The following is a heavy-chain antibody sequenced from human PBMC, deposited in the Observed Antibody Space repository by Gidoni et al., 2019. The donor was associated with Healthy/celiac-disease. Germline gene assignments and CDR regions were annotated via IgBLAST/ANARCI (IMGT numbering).Heavy chain of an antibody. CDR2: IWYDGSNK. V-gene: IGHV3-33*01. J-gene: IGHJ6*02. D-gene: IGHD3-10*01. CDR3: ARDGVRGYYGMDV. Sequence: QVQLVESGGGVVQPGRSLRLSCAASGFTFSSYGMPWVRQAPGKGLEWVAVIWYDGSNKYYADSVKGRFTISRDNSKNTLYLQMNSLRAEDTAVYYCARDGVRGYYGMDVWGQGTTVTVSS. CDR1: GFTFSSYG.